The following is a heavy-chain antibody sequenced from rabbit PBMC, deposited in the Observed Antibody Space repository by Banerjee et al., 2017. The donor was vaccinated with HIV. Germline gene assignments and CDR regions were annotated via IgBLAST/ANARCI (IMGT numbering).Heavy chain of an antibody. V-gene: IGHV1S45*01. J-gene: IGHJ3*01. CDR2: IYSSSSGRA. Sequence: QEQLVESGGGLVQPGGSLKLSCKASGFDFISNAMCWVRQAPGKGLEWIGCIYSSSSGRAYYASWAKGRFTISKTSSTTVTLQMTSLTAADTATYFCARATGYGSTSFNPTRLDLWGQGTLVTVS. D-gene: IGHD1-1*01. CDR1: GFDFISNA. CDR3: ARATGYGSTSFNPTRLDL.